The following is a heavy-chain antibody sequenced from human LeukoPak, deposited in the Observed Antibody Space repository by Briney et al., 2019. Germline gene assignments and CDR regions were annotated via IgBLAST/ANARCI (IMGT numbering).Heavy chain of an antibody. D-gene: IGHD5-12*01. Sequence: GASVRVSCKASGGTFSIYAISWVRQAPGQGLEWMGRIIPILGIANYAQKFQGRVTITADKSTSTAYMELSSLRSEDTAVYYCARASGGYDEYYFDYWGQGTLVTVSS. J-gene: IGHJ4*02. CDR2: IIPILGIA. V-gene: IGHV1-69*04. CDR1: GGTFSIYA. CDR3: ARASGGYDEYYFDY.